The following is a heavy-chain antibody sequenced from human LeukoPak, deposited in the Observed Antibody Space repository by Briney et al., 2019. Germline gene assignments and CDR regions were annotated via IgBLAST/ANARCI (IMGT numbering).Heavy chain of an antibody. CDR2: IYYSGST. CDR3: ARHRGSNLNRSFDF. Sequence: SETLSLTCTVSGGSISSHYWIWIRQPPGKGLEWVGSIYYSGSTNYNPSLKSRVTVSLDTSKNQFSLKLSSVTAADTAVYFCARHRGSNLNRSFDFWGQGTLVTVSS. D-gene: IGHD1-14*01. J-gene: IGHJ4*02. CDR1: GGSISSHY. V-gene: IGHV4-59*08.